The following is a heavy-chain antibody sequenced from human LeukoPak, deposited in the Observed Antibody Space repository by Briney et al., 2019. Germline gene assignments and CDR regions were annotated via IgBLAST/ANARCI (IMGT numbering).Heavy chain of an antibody. CDR1: GFTFSSYA. D-gene: IGHD6-13*01. CDR3: VKVYSSTSRSRYFDY. CDR2: ISSSGGST. V-gene: IGHV3-23*01. J-gene: IGHJ4*02. Sequence: GGSLRLSCAASGFTFSSYAMSWVRQAPGKGLEWVSAISSSGGSTYYADSVKGRSTISRDNSKNTLCLQMNSLRAEDTGVYYCVKVYSSTSRSRYFDYWGQGTLVTVSS.